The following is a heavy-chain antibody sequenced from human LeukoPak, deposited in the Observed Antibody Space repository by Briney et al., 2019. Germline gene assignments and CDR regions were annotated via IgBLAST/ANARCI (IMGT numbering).Heavy chain of an antibody. J-gene: IGHJ4*02. CDR1: GFIFNNV. Sequence: GGSLRLSCTASGFIFNNVMHWVRRAPGKGVESVALISYNETNKYYPHSVKGRFTISRDSSKNTLYLQMGSLRADDTAVYYCARVGGSGWYGYIDYWGQGTLVLVSS. V-gene: IGHV3-30*04. CDR2: ISYNETNK. CDR3: ARVGGSGWYGYIDY. D-gene: IGHD6-19*01.